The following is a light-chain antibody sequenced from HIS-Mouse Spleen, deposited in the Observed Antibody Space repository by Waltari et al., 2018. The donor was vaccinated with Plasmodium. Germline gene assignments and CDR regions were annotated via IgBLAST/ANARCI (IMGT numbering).Light chain of an antibody. Sequence: DIQMTQSPSTLSASVGDRVTIPCRAIQSISSYLNWYQQKPGTAPKLLIYAASSLQSVVPSRFRGSGSGTDFTLTSSSLQPEYFATYYGQQSYSTWTFGQGPKVEIK. J-gene: IGKJ1*01. V-gene: IGKV1-39*01. CDR3: QQSYSTWT. CDR2: AAS. CDR1: QSISSY.